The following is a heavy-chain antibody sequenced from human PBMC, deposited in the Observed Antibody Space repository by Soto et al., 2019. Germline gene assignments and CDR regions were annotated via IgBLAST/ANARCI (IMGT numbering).Heavy chain of an antibody. D-gene: IGHD6-13*01. CDR2: MNTNSDDI. J-gene: IGHJ6*02. V-gene: IGHV1-8*01. CDR1: GYTFTSYD. Sequence: GASVKVSCKTSGYTFTSYDINWVRQAPGQGLEWVGWMNTNSDDIRSAQKFRGRLTLTRDKSMRAVYMKLSNLRPDDSAVYYCAREWSAAGHFYGMDVWGQGTTVTVSS. CDR3: AREWSAAGHFYGMDV.